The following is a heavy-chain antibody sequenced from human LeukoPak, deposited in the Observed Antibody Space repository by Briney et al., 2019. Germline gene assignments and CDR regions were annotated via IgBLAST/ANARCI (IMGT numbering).Heavy chain of an antibody. J-gene: IGHJ1*01. CDR2: IYTSGST. Sequence: SETLSLTCTVSGGSISSYYWSWIRQPAGKGLEWLGRIYTSGSTNYNPSLKSRVTMSVDTSKNQFSLKLSSVTAADTAVYYCASGGIVVVPAAIPTEYFQHWGQGTLVTVSS. D-gene: IGHD2-2*02. V-gene: IGHV4-4*07. CDR1: GGSISSYY. CDR3: ASGGIVVVPAAIPTEYFQH.